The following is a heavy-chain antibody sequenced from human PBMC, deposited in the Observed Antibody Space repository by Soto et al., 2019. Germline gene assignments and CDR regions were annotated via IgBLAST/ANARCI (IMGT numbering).Heavy chain of an antibody. CDR1: GFTVSSSF. V-gene: IGHV3-66*04. J-gene: IGHJ5*02. D-gene: IGHD3-9*01. CDR3: ARRPRYDILTVPRFDP. CDR2: IFSDGTT. Sequence: EVQLVESGGGLVQPGGSLRLSCAASGFTVSSSFLTWVRQAPGKGLEWVSLIFSDGTTFYADSVEGRFTISRDNSKNTLSLQMNSLSAKDTALYYCARRPRYDILTVPRFDPWSQGTLVTVSS.